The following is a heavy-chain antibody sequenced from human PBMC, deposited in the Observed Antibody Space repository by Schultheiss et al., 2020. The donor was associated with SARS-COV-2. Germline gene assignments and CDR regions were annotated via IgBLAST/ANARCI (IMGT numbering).Heavy chain of an antibody. V-gene: IGHV1-69*02. CDR1: GGTFSSYT. J-gene: IGHJ4*02. Sequence: SVKVSCKASGGTFSSYTISWVRQAPGQGLEWMGRIIPILGIANYAQKFQDRVTITADKSTSTAYMELSSLRSEDTALYYCARGRYSGSYGDYFDYWGQGTLVTVSS. CDR2: IIPILGIA. D-gene: IGHD1-26*01. CDR3: ARGRYSGSYGDYFDY.